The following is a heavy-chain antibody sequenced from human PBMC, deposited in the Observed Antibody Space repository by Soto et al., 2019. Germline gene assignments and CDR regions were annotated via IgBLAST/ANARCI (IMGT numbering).Heavy chain of an antibody. CDR3: ARVMLGGHSDY. V-gene: IGHV1-8*01. D-gene: IGHD2-15*01. CDR2: MNPNSGNT. Sequence: GASVKVSCKASGYTFTNFGISWVRQAPGQGLEWMGWMNPNSGNTGYAQKFQGRVTMTRNTSIRTAYIDLSSLSSDDTAVYYCARVMLGGHSDYWGQGTLVTVSS. J-gene: IGHJ4*02. CDR1: GYTFTNFG.